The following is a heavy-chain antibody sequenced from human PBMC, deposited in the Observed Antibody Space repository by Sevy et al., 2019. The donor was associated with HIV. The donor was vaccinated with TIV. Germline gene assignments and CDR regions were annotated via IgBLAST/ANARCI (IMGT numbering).Heavy chain of an antibody. J-gene: IGHJ5*02. CDR3: ARAPPIVVVPAAPSWFDP. CDR2: INHSGST. V-gene: IGHV4-34*01. D-gene: IGHD2-2*01. CDR1: GGSFSGYY. Sequence: SETLSLTCAVYGGSFSGYYWNWIRQPPGKGSEWIGEINHSGSTNYNPSLKSRVTISVDTSKNQFSLKLSSVTAADTAVYYCARAPPIVVVPAAPSWFDPWGQGTLVTVSS.